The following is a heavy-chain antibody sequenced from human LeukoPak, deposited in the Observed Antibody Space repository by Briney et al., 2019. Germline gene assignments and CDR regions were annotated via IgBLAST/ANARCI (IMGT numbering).Heavy chain of an antibody. CDR1: GYTFTSYG. J-gene: IGHJ6*03. CDR3: AREGGVVPAEGYYYYYMDV. CDR2: IIPIFGTA. D-gene: IGHD2-2*01. Sequence: GASVKVSCKASGYTFTSYGISWVRQAPGQGLEWMGGIIPIFGTANYAQKFQGRVTITADESTSTAYMELSSLRSEDTAVYYCAREGGVVPAEGYYYYYMDVWGKGTTVTVSS. V-gene: IGHV1-69*13.